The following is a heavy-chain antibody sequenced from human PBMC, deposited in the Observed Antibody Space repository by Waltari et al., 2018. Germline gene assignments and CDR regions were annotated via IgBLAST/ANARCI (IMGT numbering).Heavy chain of an antibody. CDR2: INQDGSEK. Sequence: EVQLVESGGGLVQPGGSPRLSCEASGFTFSSYWMSWVRQAPGKGLEWVANINQDGSEKYYVDSVKGRFTISRDNAKNSLYLQMNSLRAEDTAVYYCASDRVPNYWGQGTLVTVSS. CDR3: ASDRVPNY. CDR1: GFTFSSYW. J-gene: IGHJ4*02. V-gene: IGHV3-7*01.